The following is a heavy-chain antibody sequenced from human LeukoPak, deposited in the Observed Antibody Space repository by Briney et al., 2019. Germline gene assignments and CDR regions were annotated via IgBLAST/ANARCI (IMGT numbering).Heavy chain of an antibody. J-gene: IGHJ4*02. D-gene: IGHD3-3*01. CDR2: IYYSGST. V-gene: IGHV4-59*01. CDR3: ARVPTFGARPYYFDY. Sequence: SETLSLTCAVSGGSISSYYWSWIRQPPGKGLEWIGYIYYSGSTNYNPSLKSRVTISVDTSKNQFSLKLSSVTAADTAVYYYARVPTFGARPYYFDYWGQGTLVTVSS. CDR1: GGSISSYY.